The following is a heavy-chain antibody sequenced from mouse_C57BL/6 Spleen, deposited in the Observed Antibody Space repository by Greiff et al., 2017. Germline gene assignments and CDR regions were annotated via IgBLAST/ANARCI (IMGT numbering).Heavy chain of an antibody. J-gene: IGHJ2*01. CDR1: GYAFSSSW. D-gene: IGHD1-1*01. CDR2: IYPGDGDT. V-gene: IGHV1-82*01. Sequence: QVQLQQSGPELVKPGASVKISCKASGYAFSSSWMNWVKQRPGKGLEWIGRIYPGDGDTNYNGKFKGKATLTADKSSSTAYMQLSSLTSEDSAVYFCARDGTTRVDYWGQGTTLTVSS. CDR3: ARDGTTRVDY.